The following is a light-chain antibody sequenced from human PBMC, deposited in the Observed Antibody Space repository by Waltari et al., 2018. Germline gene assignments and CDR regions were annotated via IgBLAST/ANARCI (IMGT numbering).Light chain of an antibody. CDR1: SGDVGGSAC. CDR3: SSYTGMNTDVV. CDR2: DVN. Sequence: QSALTQPASGSGSPGRSITISCTDTSGDVGGSACVSWYQQHPGKAPKLIIYDVNNRPSGVSNRFSASKSGNTASLIISGLQTEDEADYYCSSYTGMNTDVVFGGGTKLTVL. V-gene: IGLV2-14*03. J-gene: IGLJ2*01.